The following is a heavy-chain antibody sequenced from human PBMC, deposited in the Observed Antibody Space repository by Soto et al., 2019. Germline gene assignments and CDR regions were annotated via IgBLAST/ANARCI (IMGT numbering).Heavy chain of an antibody. Sequence: ASVKVSCKASGYTFTTYAMHWGRQAPGQRLEWMGWINTGNGNTKYSQNFQGRVTITRDTSASTAYMEMNSLSSEDTAVYYCARAYCGGDCSGDYWGQGTLVTVSS. J-gene: IGHJ4*02. CDR1: GYTFTTYA. D-gene: IGHD2-21*02. CDR2: INTGNGNT. V-gene: IGHV1-3*04. CDR3: ARAYCGGDCSGDY.